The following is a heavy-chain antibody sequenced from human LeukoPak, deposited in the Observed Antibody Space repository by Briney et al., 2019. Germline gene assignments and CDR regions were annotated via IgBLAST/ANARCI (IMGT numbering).Heavy chain of an antibody. Sequence: GASVKVSCKASGYTFTSYYMHWVRQAPGQGLEWMGIINPSGGSTSYAQKFQGRVTMTRDTSTSTVYMELSSLRSEDTAVYYCAREGKRHDSSGSGAFDIWGQGTMVTVSS. CDR3: AREGKRHDSSGSGAFDI. CDR1: GYTFTSYY. V-gene: IGHV1-46*01. D-gene: IGHD3-22*01. CDR2: INPSGGST. J-gene: IGHJ3*02.